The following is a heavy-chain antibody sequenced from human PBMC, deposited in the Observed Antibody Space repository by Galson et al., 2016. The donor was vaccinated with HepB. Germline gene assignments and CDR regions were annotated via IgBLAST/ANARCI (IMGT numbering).Heavy chain of an antibody. CDR2: INHSGST. CDR1: GGSFSDYY. D-gene: IGHD3-22*01. CDR3: ATSSFHYYGAYNWFDP. Sequence: SETLSLTCAVYGGSFSDYYWSWIRQPPGKGLEWIGEINHSGSTNYNPSLKSRVTISVDTSKNQFSLKLRSVTAADTAVYYCATSSFHYYGAYNWFDPWGRGSLVTVSS. V-gene: IGHV4-34*01. J-gene: IGHJ5*02.